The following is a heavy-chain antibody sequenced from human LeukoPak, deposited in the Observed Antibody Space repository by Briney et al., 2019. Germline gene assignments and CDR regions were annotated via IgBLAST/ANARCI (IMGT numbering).Heavy chain of an antibody. V-gene: IGHV3-30*18. CDR1: GFTFSNFG. CDR2: ISYDGSNK. CDR3: AKEDRGYSYGMSLADY. D-gene: IGHD5-18*01. Sequence: PGGSLRLSCAASGFTFSNFGMHWVRQAPGKGLEWVAVISYDGSNKYYADSVKGRFTTSRDNSKNTLYLQMNSLRAEDTAVYYCAKEDRGYSYGMSLADYWGQGTLVTVSS. J-gene: IGHJ4*02.